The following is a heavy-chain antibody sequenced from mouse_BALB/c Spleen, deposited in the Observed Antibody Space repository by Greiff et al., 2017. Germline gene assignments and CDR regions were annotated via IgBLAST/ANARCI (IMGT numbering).Heavy chain of an antibody. CDR1: GFTFSSYA. CDR2: ISSGGST. J-gene: IGHJ4*01. CDR3: ARGPSTMITTGAMDY. V-gene: IGHV5-6-5*01. Sequence: EVMLVESGGGLVKPGGSLKLSCEASGFTFSSYAMSWVRQTPEKRLEWVASISSGGSTYYPDSVKGRFTISRDNARNILYLQMSSLRSEDTAMYYCARGPSTMITTGAMDYWGQGTSVTVSS. D-gene: IGHD2-4*01.